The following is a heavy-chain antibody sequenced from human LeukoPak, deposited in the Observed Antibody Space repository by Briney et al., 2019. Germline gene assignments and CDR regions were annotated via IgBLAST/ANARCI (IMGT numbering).Heavy chain of an antibody. D-gene: IGHD3-10*01. Sequence: PGGSLRLSCAASGFTFSSYNMNWVRQAPGKGLEWVSSISSSSSYIYCADSVKGRFTISRDNAKNSLYLQMNSLRAEDTAVYFAVRGVNGWFDPWGQGTLVTVSS. CDR1: GFTFSSYN. CDR2: ISSSSSYI. J-gene: IGHJ5*02. V-gene: IGHV3-21*01. CDR3: VRGVNGWFDP.